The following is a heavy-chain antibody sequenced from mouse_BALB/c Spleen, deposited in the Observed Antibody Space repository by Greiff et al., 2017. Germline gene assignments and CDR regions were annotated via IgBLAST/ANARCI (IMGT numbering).Heavy chain of an antibody. D-gene: IGHD1-1*01. V-gene: IGHV2-9*02. CDR2: IWAGGST. CDR3: ARDWLFYGSSSVDY. J-gene: IGHJ2*01. Sequence: VKLVESGPGLVAPSQSLSITCTVSGFSLTSYGVHWVRQPPGKGLEWLGVIWAGGSTNYNSGLMSRLSISKDNSKSQVFLKMNSLQTDDTAMYYCARDWLFYGSSSVDYWGQGTTLTVSS. CDR1: GFSLTSYG.